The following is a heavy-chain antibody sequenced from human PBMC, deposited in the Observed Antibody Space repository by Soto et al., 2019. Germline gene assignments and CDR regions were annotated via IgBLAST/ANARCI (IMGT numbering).Heavy chain of an antibody. CDR3: ARLAEYCNGIKCYSNFDF. CDR1: GYNFANFD. V-gene: IGHV1-8*01. Sequence: ASVKVSCKTSGYNFANFDINWVRQAPGRGLVWMGWMNPSSGETGSAQNFQGRVTMTRDISTRTFFMQLTSLRSEDTAIYYCARLAEYCNGIKCYSNFDFWGRGTQVTVSS. J-gene: IGHJ4*01. D-gene: IGHD2-15*01. CDR2: MNPSSGET.